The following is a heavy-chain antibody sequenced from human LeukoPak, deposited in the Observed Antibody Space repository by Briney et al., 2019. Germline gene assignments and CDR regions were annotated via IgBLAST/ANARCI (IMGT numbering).Heavy chain of an antibody. CDR2: ISSSSGYI. CDR1: GFTFSSYE. J-gene: IGHJ4*02. D-gene: IGHD3-16*01. Sequence: GGSLRLSXAASGFTFSSYEMNWVRQPPGRGLEWVASISSSSGYIYYADSVKGRFTISRDNAKNSLYLQMNSLRGDDTAVYYCVRKGGPYTFDHWGQGTLVTVSS. CDR3: VRKGGPYTFDH. V-gene: IGHV3-21*01.